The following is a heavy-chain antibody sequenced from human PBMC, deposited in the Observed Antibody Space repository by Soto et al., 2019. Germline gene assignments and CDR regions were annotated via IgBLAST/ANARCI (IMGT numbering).Heavy chain of an antibody. Sequence: SVKVSCKDSGGTSRNYVISWVRQAPGQGLEWMGGIIPSFGTPTYAQKFQGRVTITADDSTSAAYMELSSLQSEDTAVYYCARGIKYGDYSRWFDPWGPGTLVTVSS. CDR2: IIPSFGTP. CDR1: GGTSRNYV. CDR3: ARGIKYGDYSRWFDP. V-gene: IGHV1-69*13. J-gene: IGHJ5*02. D-gene: IGHD4-17*01.